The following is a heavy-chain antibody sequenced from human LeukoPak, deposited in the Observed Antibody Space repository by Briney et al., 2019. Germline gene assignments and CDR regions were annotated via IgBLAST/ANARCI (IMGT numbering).Heavy chain of an antibody. D-gene: IGHD5-24*01. V-gene: IGHV1-2*02. CDR3: AKEGDGYHP. J-gene: IGHJ5*02. Sequence: ASVKVSCKPSGYTFTGYYIHWVRQAPGQGLEWMGWIDPNSGGTNYAQKFRGRVTMTRDTSISTAYMELSRLTSDDTAVHYCAKEGDGYHPWGQGTLVTVSS. CDR2: IDPNSGGT. CDR1: GYTFTGYY.